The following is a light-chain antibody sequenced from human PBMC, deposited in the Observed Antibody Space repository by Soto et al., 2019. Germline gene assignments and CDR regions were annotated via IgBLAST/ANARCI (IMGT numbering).Light chain of an antibody. CDR2: GAS. J-gene: IGKJ2*01. V-gene: IGKV3-20*01. CDR1: QSVSSSY. CDR3: QQYASSSVYT. Sequence: EIVLTQSPGTLSLSPGDRATLSCRASQSVSSSYLAWYQQKPAQAPRLLIYGASSRATGIADRFSGSGSGTDFTITISSLEPADIEVYYCQQYASSSVYTFGQGTKLEIK.